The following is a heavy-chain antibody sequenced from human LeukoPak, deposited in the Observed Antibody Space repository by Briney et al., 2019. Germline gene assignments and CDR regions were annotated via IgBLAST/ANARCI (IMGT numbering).Heavy chain of an antibody. Sequence: ASVKVSCKASGYTFTSYGISWVRQAPGQGLEWMGWISAYNGNTNYAQTLKGRVTITTDTSTSTAYMEMRSLRSADTAVYYCARDTLLWFGELLRGVNWFDPWGQGTLVTVSS. CDR2: ISAYNGNT. CDR1: GYTFTSYG. J-gene: IGHJ5*02. CDR3: ARDTLLWFGELLRGVNWFDP. V-gene: IGHV1-18*01. D-gene: IGHD3-10*01.